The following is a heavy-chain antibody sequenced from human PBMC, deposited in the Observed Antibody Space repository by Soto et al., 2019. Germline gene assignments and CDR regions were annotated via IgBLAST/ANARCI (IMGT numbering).Heavy chain of an antibody. CDR3: ARENHLGGLEY. CDR1: GGSISSGGYY. Sequence: SETLSLTCTVSGGSISSGGYYWSWIRQHPGKGLEWIGYIYYSGSTYYNPSLKSRVTISVDTSKNQFSLKLSSVTAADTAVYYCARENHLGGLEYWGQGTLVTVSS. J-gene: IGHJ4*02. V-gene: IGHV4-31*03. D-gene: IGHD3-16*01. CDR2: IYYSGST.